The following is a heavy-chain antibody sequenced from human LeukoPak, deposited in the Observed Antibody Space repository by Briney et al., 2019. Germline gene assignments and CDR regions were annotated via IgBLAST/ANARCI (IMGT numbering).Heavy chain of an antibody. CDR3: ARSPWVPAAIRWKDWIDP. Sequence: PSETLSLTCTVSGGSISSGDYYWSWIRQPPGKGLEWIGYIYYSGSTYYNPSPKSRVTISVDTSKNQFSLKLSSVTAADTAVYYCARSPWVPAAIRWKDWIDPWGQGTLVTVSS. CDR1: GGSISSGDYY. CDR2: IYYSGST. V-gene: IGHV4-30-4*01. J-gene: IGHJ5*02. D-gene: IGHD2-2*01.